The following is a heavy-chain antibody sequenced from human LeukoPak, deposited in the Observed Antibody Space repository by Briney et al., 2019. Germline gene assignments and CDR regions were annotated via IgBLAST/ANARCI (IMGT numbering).Heavy chain of an antibody. D-gene: IGHD6-19*01. J-gene: IGHJ3*02. CDR1: GYTFTSYY. V-gene: IGHV1-46*01. CDR3: ARATGGSSGWSDDAFDI. CDR2: INPSGGST. Sequence: ASVKVSCTASGYTFTSYYMHWVRQAPGQGLEWMGIINPSGGSTSYAQKFQGRVTMTRDTSTSTVYMELSSLRSEDTAVYYCARATGGSSGWSDDAFDIWGQGTMVTVSS.